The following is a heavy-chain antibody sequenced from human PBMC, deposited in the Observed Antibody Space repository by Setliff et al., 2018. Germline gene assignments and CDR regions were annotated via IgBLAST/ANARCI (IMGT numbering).Heavy chain of an antibody. Sequence: PGESLKISCAASGFTFSSYAMSWVRQAPGKGLEWVSVISGSGGSTYYADSVKGRFTISRDNSKNTLYLQMNSLRAEDTAVYYCAREKHSYGYLASYYYYGMDVWGQGTTVTVSS. CDR3: AREKHSYGYLASYYYYGMDV. D-gene: IGHD5-18*01. V-gene: IGHV3-23*01. J-gene: IGHJ6*02. CDR1: GFTFSSYA. CDR2: ISGSGGST.